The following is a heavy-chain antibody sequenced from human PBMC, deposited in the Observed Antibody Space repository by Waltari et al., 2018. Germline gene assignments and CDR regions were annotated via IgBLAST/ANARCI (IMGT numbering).Heavy chain of an antibody. Sequence: QVQLVQSGAEVKKPGASVKVSCKASGYTFPSYLMPWVRRAPGKGLEWMGIINPSGGSTSYAQKFQGRVTMTRDTSTSTVYMELSSLRSEDTAVYYCARGDTEALLSGYDTDDYWGQGTLVTVSS. V-gene: IGHV1-46*01. CDR1: GYTFPSYL. CDR2: INPSGGST. CDR3: ARGDTEALLSGYDTDDY. J-gene: IGHJ4*02. D-gene: IGHD5-12*01.